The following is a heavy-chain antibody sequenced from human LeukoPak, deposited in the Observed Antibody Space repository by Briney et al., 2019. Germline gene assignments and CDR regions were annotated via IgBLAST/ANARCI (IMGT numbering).Heavy chain of an antibody. J-gene: IGHJ4*02. CDR2: INPNSGGT. V-gene: IGHV1-2*02. CDR3: ARIAVAGYHRFDY. Sequence: ASVKVSCKASGYTFTGYYMHWVRQAPGQGLEWMGWINPNSGGTNYAQKFQGRVTMTRDTSISTAYMELSRLRSDDTAVYYCARIAVAGYHRFDYWGQGTLVTVSS. D-gene: IGHD6-19*01. CDR1: GYTFTGYY.